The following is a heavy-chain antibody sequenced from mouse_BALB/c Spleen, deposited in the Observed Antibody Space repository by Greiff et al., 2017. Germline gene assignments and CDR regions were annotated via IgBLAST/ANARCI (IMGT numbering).Heavy chain of an antibody. CDR3: ARSPLGGYDSYAMDY. Sequence: VQLKESGPELVKPGASVKVSCKASGYSFTDYNMYWVKQSHGKSLEWIGYIDPYNGGTSYNQKFKGKATLTVDKSSSTAFMHLNSLTSEDSAVYYCARSPLGGYDSYAMDYWGQGTSVTVSS. D-gene: IGHD2-2*01. J-gene: IGHJ4*01. V-gene: IGHV1S135*01. CDR1: GYSFTDYN. CDR2: IDPYNGGT.